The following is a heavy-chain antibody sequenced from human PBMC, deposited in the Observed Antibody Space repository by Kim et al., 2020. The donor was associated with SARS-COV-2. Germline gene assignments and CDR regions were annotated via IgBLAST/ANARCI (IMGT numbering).Heavy chain of an antibody. J-gene: IGHJ6*02. D-gene: IGHD5-18*01. Sequence: GGSLRLSCAASGFTFSSYSMNWVRQAPGKGLEWVSSISSSSSYIYYADSVKGRFTISRDNAKNSLYLQMNSLRAEDTAVYYCARDRIQLWRGDRYYYYGMDVWGQGTTVTVSS. CDR2: ISSSSSYI. CDR1: GFTFSSYS. V-gene: IGHV3-21*01. CDR3: ARDRIQLWRGDRYYYYGMDV.